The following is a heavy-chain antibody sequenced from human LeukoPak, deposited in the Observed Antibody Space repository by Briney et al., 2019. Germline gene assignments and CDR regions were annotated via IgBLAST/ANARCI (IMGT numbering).Heavy chain of an antibody. Sequence: SETLSLTCAVYGGSFSGYYWSWIRQPPGKGLEWIGEINHSGSTNYNPSLKSRVTISVDTSKNQFSLKLSSVTAADTAVYYCARVGRSGFDYWGQGTLVTVSS. CDR1: GGSFSGYY. J-gene: IGHJ4*02. CDR2: INHSGST. CDR3: ARVGRSGFDY. D-gene: IGHD1-26*01. V-gene: IGHV4-34*01.